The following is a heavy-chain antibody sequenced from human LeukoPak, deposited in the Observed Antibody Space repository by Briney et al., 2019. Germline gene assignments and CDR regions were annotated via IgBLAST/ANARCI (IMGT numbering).Heavy chain of an antibody. Sequence: GGSLRLSCAASRFTFDDYAMYWARQAPGKGLEWGSDISWNSDSIGYADSVKGRFTISRDNAKNSLYLQMNSLRAEDMALYYCAKGSYGSGSYVDYWGQGTLITVSS. CDR2: ISWNSDSI. D-gene: IGHD3-10*01. V-gene: IGHV3-9*03. CDR3: AKGSYGSGSYVDY. J-gene: IGHJ4*02. CDR1: RFTFDDYA.